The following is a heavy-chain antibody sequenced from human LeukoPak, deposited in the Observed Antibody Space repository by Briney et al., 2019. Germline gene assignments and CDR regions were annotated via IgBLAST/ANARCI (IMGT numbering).Heavy chain of an antibody. D-gene: IGHD4-17*01. CDR3: TRGVVTTVTFFDY. J-gene: IGHJ4*02. Sequence: PGRSLRLSCSTFGFNFANYGVSWFRQAPGQGLEWVGFLRSTVHGGPAEYAASVEGRFIISRDDSKSIAYLQMNSLKTEDTAVYYCTRGVVTTVTFFDYWGQGTLVTVSS. CDR1: GFNFANYG. CDR2: LRSTVHGGPA. V-gene: IGHV3-49*03.